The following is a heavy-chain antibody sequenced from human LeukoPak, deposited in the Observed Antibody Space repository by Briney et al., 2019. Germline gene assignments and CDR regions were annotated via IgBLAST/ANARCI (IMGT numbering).Heavy chain of an antibody. CDR2: INPSGGST. D-gene: IGHD3-10*01. V-gene: IGHV1-46*01. CDR3: ARGGTGFGESDYYYYGMDV. CDR1: GYTFTGYY. Sequence: APVKVSCKASGYTFTGYYMHWVRQAPGQGLEWMGIINPSGGSTSYAQKFQGRVTMTRDTSTSTVYMELSSLRSEDTAVYYCARGGTGFGESDYYYYGMDVWGQGTTVTVSS. J-gene: IGHJ6*02.